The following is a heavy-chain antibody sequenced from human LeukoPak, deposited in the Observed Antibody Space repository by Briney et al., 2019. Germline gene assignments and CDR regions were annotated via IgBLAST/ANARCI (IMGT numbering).Heavy chain of an antibody. J-gene: IGHJ4*02. CDR1: GGTFSSYA. D-gene: IGHD6-13*01. CDR3: ARGGDRGSSWRFGY. V-gene: IGHV1-69*05. Sequence: SVKVSCKASGGTFSSYAISWVRQAPGQGLEWMGGIIPIFGTANYAQKFQGRVTMTRNTSISTAYMELSSLRSEDTAVYYCARGGDRGSSWRFGYWGQGTLVTVSS. CDR2: IIPIFGTA.